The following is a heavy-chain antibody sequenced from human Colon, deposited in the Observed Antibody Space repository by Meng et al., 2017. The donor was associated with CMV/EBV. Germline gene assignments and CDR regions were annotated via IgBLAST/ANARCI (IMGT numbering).Heavy chain of an antibody. Sequence: AASGFAFSGYWMHWVRQAPGEGLVWVSRTNSDGRSPSYADSVKGRFTISRDNAKNTLYLQMNSLGAEDTAVYYCATGYSNSWYSFDYWGLGTLVTVSS. J-gene: IGHJ4*01. CDR3: ATGYSNSWYSFDY. V-gene: IGHV3-74*01. CDR2: TNSDGRSP. CDR1: GFAFSGYW. D-gene: IGHD6-13*01.